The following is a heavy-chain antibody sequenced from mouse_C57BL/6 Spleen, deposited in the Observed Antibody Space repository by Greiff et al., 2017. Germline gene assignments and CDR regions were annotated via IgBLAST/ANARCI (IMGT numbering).Heavy chain of an antibody. CDR2: IYPGDGDT. Sequence: VQLQQSGASVKISCKASGYAFSSYWMNWVKQRPGKGLEWIGQIYPGDGDTNYNGKFKGKATLTADKSSSTAYMQLSSLTSEDSAVYFCAISVSNYGYAMDYWGQGTSVTVSS. CDR3: AISVSNYGYAMDY. D-gene: IGHD2-5*01. CDR1: GYAFSSYW. J-gene: IGHJ4*01. V-gene: IGHV1-80*01.